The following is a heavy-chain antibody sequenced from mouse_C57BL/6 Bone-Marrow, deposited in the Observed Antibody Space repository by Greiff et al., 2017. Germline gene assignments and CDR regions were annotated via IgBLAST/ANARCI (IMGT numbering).Heavy chain of an antibody. J-gene: IGHJ2*01. CDR2: IHPNSGST. CDR3: ARGSLYYFAY. V-gene: IGHV1-64*01. CDR1: GYTFTSYW. Sequence: QVQLQQPGAELVKPGASVKLSCKASGYTFTSYWMHWVKQRPGKGLEWIGMIHPNSGSTNYNEKFKSKATLTVDKSSSTAYMQLSSLTYADSAVYYCARGSLYYFAYWGQGTTLTVSS.